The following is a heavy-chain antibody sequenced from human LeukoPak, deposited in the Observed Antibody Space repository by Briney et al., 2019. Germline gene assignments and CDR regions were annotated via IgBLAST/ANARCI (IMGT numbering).Heavy chain of an antibody. D-gene: IGHD6-13*01. CDR1: GFTFSSYE. CDR3: AKDGIAAAGTFDY. CDR2: ISSSGSTI. J-gene: IGHJ4*02. Sequence: GGSLRLSCAASGFTFSSYEMNWVRQAPGKGLEWVSYISSSGSTIYYADSVKGRFTISRDNSKNTLYLQMNSLRAEDTAVYYCAKDGIAAAGTFDYWGQGTLVTVSS. V-gene: IGHV3-48*03.